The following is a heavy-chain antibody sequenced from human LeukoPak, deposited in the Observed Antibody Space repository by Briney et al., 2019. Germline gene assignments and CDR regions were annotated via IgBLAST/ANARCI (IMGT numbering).Heavy chain of an antibody. J-gene: IGHJ4*02. Sequence: PGGSLRLSCAASGFTFDDYAMHWVRQAPGKGLEWVSGISWNSGSIGYADSVKGRFTISRDNAKNSLYLQMNSLRAEDMALYYCAKDIGSGWYKLRGMAFDYWGQGTLVTVSS. CDR2: ISWNSGSI. CDR1: GFTFDDYA. V-gene: IGHV3-9*03. CDR3: AKDIGSGWYKLRGMAFDY. D-gene: IGHD6-19*01.